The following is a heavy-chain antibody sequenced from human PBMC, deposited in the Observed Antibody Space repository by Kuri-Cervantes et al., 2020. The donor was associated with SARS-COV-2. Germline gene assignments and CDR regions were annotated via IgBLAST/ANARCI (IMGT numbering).Heavy chain of an antibody. D-gene: IGHD3-3*01. CDR1: GFTFSSYG. CDR3: ARAGERYYDFWSGHLPNDAVDV. Sequence: GGSLRLSCAASGFTFSSYGMHWVRQAPGKGLEWVAVIWYGGSNKYYADSVKGRFTISRDNSKNTLYLQMNSLRAEDTAVYYCARAGERYYDFWSGHLPNDAVDVWGRGTMVTVSS. V-gene: IGHV3-33*08. J-gene: IGHJ3*01. CDR2: IWYGGSNK.